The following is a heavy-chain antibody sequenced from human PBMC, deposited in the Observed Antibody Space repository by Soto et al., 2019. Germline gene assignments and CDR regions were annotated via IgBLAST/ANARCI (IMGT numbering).Heavy chain of an antibody. J-gene: IGHJ4*02. Sequence: GGSLRLSCAASGFTFSSYAMSWVRQAPGKGLEWVSAISGSGGSTYYADSVKGRFTISRDNSKNTLYLQMNSLRAEDTAVYYCAKIVIYDFWSGYYPKYYFDYWGQGTLVTVSS. CDR3: AKIVIYDFWSGYYPKYYFDY. CDR2: ISGSGGST. D-gene: IGHD3-3*01. V-gene: IGHV3-23*01. CDR1: GFTFSSYA.